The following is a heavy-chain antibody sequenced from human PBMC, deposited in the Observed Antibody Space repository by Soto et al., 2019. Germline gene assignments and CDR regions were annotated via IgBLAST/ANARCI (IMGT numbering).Heavy chain of an antibody. D-gene: IGHD4-17*01. J-gene: IGHJ3*02. Sequence: QVQLVESGGGVVQPGTSLRLSCEASGFTFSGFGMHWVRQAPGKGLEWVAVIWYDGSKKYYADCVKGRFTISRDNSKNALYLQMNSLRAEDTAVYYCARGRGGSYGGNSAHFDIWGLGTLVTVSS. V-gene: IGHV3-33*01. CDR2: IWYDGSKK. CDR1: GFTFSGFG. CDR3: ARGRGGSYGGNSAHFDI.